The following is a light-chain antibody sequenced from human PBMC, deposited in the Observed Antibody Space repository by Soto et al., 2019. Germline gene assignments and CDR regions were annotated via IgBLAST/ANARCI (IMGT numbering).Light chain of an antibody. J-gene: IGKJ4*01. CDR2: DAS. V-gene: IGKV3-11*01. Sequence: EIVLTQSPATLSLSPGERATLSCRASQSVSSYLACYQQKPGQAPRLLIYDASNRATGIPARFSGSGSGTDFTLTISSLEREDFAVDYCQQRSNWRTFGGGTKVEIK. CDR3: QQRSNWRT. CDR1: QSVSSY.